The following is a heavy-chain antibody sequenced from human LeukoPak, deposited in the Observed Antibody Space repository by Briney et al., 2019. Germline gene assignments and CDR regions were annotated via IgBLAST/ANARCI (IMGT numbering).Heavy chain of an antibody. CDR3: ATNIVVPAAPPAFDI. J-gene: IGHJ3*02. CDR1: GGTFSSYA. CDR2: IIPIFGTA. D-gene: IGHD2-2*01. Sequence: ASVKVSCKASGGTFSSYAISWVRQAPGQGLEWMGGIIPIFGTANYAQKFQGRVTITADKSTSTAYMELSSLRSEDTAVYCCATNIVVPAAPPAFDIWGQGTMVTVSS. V-gene: IGHV1-69*06.